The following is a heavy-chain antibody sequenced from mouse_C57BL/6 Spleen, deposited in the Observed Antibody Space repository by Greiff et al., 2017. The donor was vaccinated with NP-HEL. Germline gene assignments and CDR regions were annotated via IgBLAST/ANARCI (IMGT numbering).Heavy chain of an antibody. Sequence: VQRVESGAELVKPGASVKMSCKASGYTFTTYPIEWMKQNHGKSLEWIGNFHPYNDDTKYNEKFKGKATLTVEKSSSTVYLELSLLTSDDSAVYYCARGGYYGNYDWYFDVWGTGTTVTVSS. J-gene: IGHJ1*03. CDR2: FHPYNDDT. CDR1: GYTFTTYP. V-gene: IGHV1-47*01. CDR3: ARGGYYGNYDWYFDV. D-gene: IGHD2-1*01.